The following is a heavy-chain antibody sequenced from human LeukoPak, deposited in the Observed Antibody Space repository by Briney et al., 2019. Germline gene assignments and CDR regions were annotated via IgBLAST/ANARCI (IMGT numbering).Heavy chain of an antibody. Sequence: SQTLSLTCTVSGGSISSGDYYWSWVRQPPGKGLEWIGYIYYSGSTYYNSSLKSRVTISVDTSKNQFSLKLSSVTAADTAVYYCARAPDGLYDYWGQGTLVTVSS. CDR3: ARAPDGLYDY. D-gene: IGHD5-24*01. CDR1: GGSISSGDYY. V-gene: IGHV4-30-4*08. J-gene: IGHJ4*02. CDR2: IYYSGST.